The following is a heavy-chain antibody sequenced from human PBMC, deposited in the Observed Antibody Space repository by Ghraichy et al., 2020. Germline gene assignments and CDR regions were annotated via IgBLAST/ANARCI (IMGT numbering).Heavy chain of an antibody. CDR3: ARVWFCSTASCPFDF. CDR2: TYYRSKWYT. V-gene: IGHV6-1*01. CDR1: GDSVSSNSAC. Sequence: SQTLSLPCAISGDSVSSNSACWNWVRQSPSRGLEWLVRTYYRSKWYTDYAVSLRSRITINPDTSKNQFSLQLHSVTPEDTAVYYCARVWFCSTASCPFDFWGQGTLVTVSS. J-gene: IGHJ4*02. D-gene: IGHD2-2*01.